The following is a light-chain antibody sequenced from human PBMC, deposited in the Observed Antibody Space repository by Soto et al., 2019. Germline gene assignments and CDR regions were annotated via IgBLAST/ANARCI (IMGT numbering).Light chain of an antibody. CDR2: AAS. CDR1: EGIRSH. J-gene: IGKJ1*01. Sequence: DIQMTQSPSSLSASVGDRVTITCRASEGIRSHLNWYQQKPGEVPKLLLYAASSLPRGVPSRFSGSGSETDFTLTISSLQPEDFATYYCQQSYSTSWTFGQGTKVEIK. CDR3: QQSYSTSWT. V-gene: IGKV1-39*01.